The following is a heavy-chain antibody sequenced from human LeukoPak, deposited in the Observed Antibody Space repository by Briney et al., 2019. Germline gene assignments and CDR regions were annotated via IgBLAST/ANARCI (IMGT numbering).Heavy chain of an antibody. V-gene: IGHV4-39*01. D-gene: IGHD2-2*01. CDR3: AREGYCSSTSCYVRKNYYYGMDV. CDR2: IYYSGST. J-gene: IGHJ6*02. CDR1: GGSISSSSYY. Sequence: AETLSLTCTVSGGSISSSSYYWGWIRQPPGKGLEWIGSIYYSGSTYYNPSLKSRVTISVDTSKTQFSLKLSSVTAADTAVYYCAREGYCSSTSCYVRKNYYYGMDVWGQGTTVTVSS.